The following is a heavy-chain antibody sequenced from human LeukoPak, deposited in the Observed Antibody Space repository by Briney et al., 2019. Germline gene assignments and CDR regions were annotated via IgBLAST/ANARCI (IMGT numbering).Heavy chain of an antibody. Sequence: GASVKVSCKVSGYTLTELSMHWVRQAPGKGLEWMGGFDPEDGETIYAQKFQGRVTMTEDTSTDTAYMELSSLRSEDTAVYYCASPGCSGGSCYYEGLGFDYWGQGTLVTVSS. CDR3: ASPGCSGGSCYYEGLGFDY. CDR2: FDPEDGET. D-gene: IGHD2-15*01. CDR1: GYTLTELS. J-gene: IGHJ4*02. V-gene: IGHV1-24*01.